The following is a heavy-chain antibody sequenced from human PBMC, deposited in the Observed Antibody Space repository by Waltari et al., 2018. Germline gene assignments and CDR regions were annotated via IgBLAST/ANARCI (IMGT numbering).Heavy chain of an antibody. CDR2: IRHDSSDI. Sequence: EVKLVESGGGLVQAGWALRLPCEASCFTFNKYSMSWVRKAPGKELEWLSFIRHDSSDIYYADSVECRFSISRDNAQNSLFLHMNSLRVEDTAVYYCARDWVGETFWGQGTLVTVSS. D-gene: IGHD3-10*01. CDR1: CFTFNKYS. V-gene: IGHV3-48*04. CDR3: ARDWVGETF. J-gene: IGHJ4*02.